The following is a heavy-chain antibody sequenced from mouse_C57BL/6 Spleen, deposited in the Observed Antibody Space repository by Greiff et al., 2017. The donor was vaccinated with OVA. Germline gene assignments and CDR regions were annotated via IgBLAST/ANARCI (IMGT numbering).Heavy chain of an antibody. CDR2: IYPGSGST. CDR1: GYTFTSYW. D-gene: IGHD2-4*01. V-gene: IGHV1-55*01. J-gene: IGHJ3*01. Sequence: QVQLKQPGAELVKPGASVKMSCKASGYTFTSYWITWVKQRPGQGLEWIGDIYPGSGSTNYNEKFKGKATFTADTSSNTAYMQLSSLTTEDSAIYYCAYDYDPPYWGQGTLVTVSA. CDR3: AYDYDPPY.